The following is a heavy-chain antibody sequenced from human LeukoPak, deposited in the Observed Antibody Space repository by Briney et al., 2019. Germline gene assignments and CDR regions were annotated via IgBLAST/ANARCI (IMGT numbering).Heavy chain of an antibody. CDR2: IWYDGSNK. D-gene: IGHD5-18*01. J-gene: IGHJ4*02. CDR1: GFRFSAYG. V-gene: IGHV3-33*01. Sequence: GGSLRLSCAASGFRFSAYGMHWVRQAPGKGLDWVSVIWYDGSNKYYADSAKGRFTISRDNSENTLYLQMNTLRPEDTAVYYCARTRGGGYGFDYWGQGTLVTVSS. CDR3: ARTRGGGYGFDY.